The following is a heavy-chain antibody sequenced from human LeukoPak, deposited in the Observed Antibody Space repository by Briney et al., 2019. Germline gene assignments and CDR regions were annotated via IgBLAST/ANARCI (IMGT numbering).Heavy chain of an antibody. V-gene: IGHV3-23*01. J-gene: IGHJ4*02. Sequence: PGGSLRLSCAASGFTFSSHAMSWVRQTPGKGLEWVSVISGRGGDTYYADSVKGRFTISRDNSKNTLYLQMYSLRAEDTAVYYCATPNRGYGGIFDYWGQGTLVTVSS. D-gene: IGHD3-10*01. CDR1: GFTFSSHA. CDR3: ATPNRGYGGIFDY. CDR2: ISGRGGDT.